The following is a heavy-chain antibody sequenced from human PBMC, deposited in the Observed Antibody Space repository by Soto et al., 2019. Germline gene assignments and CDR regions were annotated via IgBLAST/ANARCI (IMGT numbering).Heavy chain of an antibody. CDR2: IYSGGST. Sequence: GGSLILSCAASGFTVSSNYMSWVRQAPGKGLEWVSVIYSGGSTYYADSVKGRFTISRDNSKNTLYLQMNSLRAEDTAVYYCARDPGISFYGDYLPKFDYWGQGTLVTVSS. J-gene: IGHJ4*02. CDR3: ARDPGISFYGDYLPKFDY. V-gene: IGHV3-66*01. D-gene: IGHD4-17*01. CDR1: GFTVSSNY.